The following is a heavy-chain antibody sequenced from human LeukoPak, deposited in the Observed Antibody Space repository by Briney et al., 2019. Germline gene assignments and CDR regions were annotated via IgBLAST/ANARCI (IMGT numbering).Heavy chain of an antibody. V-gene: IGHV3-23*01. CDR1: GFTFSNYA. J-gene: IGHJ6*04. CDR3: AELGITMIGGV. CDR2: ISGSGGST. Sequence: PGGSLRLSCAASGFTFSNYAMNWVRQAPGKGLEWVSGISGSGGSTFYPDSVKGRFTISRDNAKNSLYLQMNSLRAEDTAVYYCAELGITMIGGVWGKGTTVTISS. D-gene: IGHD3-10*02.